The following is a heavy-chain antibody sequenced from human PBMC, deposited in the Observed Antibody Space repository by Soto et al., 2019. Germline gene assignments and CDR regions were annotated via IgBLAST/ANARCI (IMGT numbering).Heavy chain of an antibody. CDR1: GGSMRNYF. Sequence: XGTLYLTCTVSGGSMRNYFWTWIRQPPGKGLEWIGYIHYSGTTSFFPSYNPSLRSRVTISEDTSKNQFSLKLLSVTTADTAVYFCAAGEASSRSLAPYCLDFWGQGTLVTV. CDR3: AAGEASSRSLAPYCLDF. V-gene: IGHV4-59*01. D-gene: IGHD6-13*01. CDR2: IHYSGTT. J-gene: IGHJ4*02.